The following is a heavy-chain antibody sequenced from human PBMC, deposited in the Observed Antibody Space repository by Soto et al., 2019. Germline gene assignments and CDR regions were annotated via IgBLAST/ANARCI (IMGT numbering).Heavy chain of an antibody. D-gene: IGHD6-19*01. J-gene: IGHJ5*02. CDR1: VYSFTSYW. V-gene: IGHV5-51*01. CDR2: IYPGDSDT. CDR3: ARPFDTSGWYDH. Sequence: GESRKISCKGSVYSFTSYWIAWVRQMPGKGLECMGIIYPGDSDTRYSPSFEGQVTISADESINTAYLQWSSLKASDSAMYYCARPFDTSGWYDHWGQGTLVTVSS.